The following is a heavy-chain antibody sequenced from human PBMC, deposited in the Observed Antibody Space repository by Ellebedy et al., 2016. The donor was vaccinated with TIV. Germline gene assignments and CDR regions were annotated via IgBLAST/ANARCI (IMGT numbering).Heavy chain of an antibody. CDR3: ARGTKDTAMGLIQH. J-gene: IGHJ1*01. Sequence: SETLSLTCTVSGGSISSYYWSWIRQPPGKGLEWIGYIYYSGSTNYNPSLKSRITISVDTSKNQFSLKLSSVTAADTAVYYCARGTKDTAMGLIQHWGQGTLVTVSS. CDR2: IYYSGST. D-gene: IGHD5-18*01. V-gene: IGHV4-59*01. CDR1: GGSISSYY.